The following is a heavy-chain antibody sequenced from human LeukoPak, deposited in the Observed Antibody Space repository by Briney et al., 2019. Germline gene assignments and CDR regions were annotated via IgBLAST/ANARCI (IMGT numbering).Heavy chain of an antibody. J-gene: IGHJ5*02. CDR3: ARVQYYYDSSGYYLNWFDP. D-gene: IGHD3-22*01. V-gene: IGHV1-69*05. Sequence: GASVKVSCKASGGTFSSYAISWARQAPGQGLEWMGGIIPIFGTANYAQKFQGRVTITTDESTSTAYMELSSLRSEDTAVYYRARVQYYYDSSGYYLNWFDPWGQGTLVTVSS. CDR1: GGTFSSYA. CDR2: IIPIFGTA.